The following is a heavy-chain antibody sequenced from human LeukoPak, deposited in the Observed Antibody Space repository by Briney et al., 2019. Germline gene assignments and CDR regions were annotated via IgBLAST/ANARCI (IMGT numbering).Heavy chain of an antibody. D-gene: IGHD2-2*02. CDR2: ISAYNGNT. V-gene: IGHV1-18*01. J-gene: IGHJ3*02. CDR1: GYTFTSYG. CDR3: ARDAGIVVVPAAIGDDAFDI. Sequence: ASVKVSCKASGYTFTSYGISWARQAPGQGIEWMGWISAYNGNTNYAQKLQGRVTMTTDTSTSTAYMELRSLRSDDTAVYYCARDAGIVVVPAAIGDDAFDIWGQGTMVTVSS.